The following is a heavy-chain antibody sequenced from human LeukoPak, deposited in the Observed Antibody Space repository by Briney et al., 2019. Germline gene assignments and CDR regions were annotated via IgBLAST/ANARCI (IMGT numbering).Heavy chain of an antibody. CDR2: FYHSGST. J-gene: IGHJ4*02. CDR3: ARLSSGWYYFDY. V-gene: IGHV4-38-2*01. Sequence: PSETLSLTCAVSGYSISSGYYWGWIRQAPGKGLEWIGSFYHSGSTYYNPSLKSRVTISVDTSKNQFSLKLSSVTAADTAVYYCARLSSGWYYFDYWGQGTLVTVSS. D-gene: IGHD6-19*01. CDR1: GYSISSGYY.